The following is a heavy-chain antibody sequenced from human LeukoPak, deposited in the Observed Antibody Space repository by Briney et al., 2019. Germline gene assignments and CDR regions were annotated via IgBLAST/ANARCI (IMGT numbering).Heavy chain of an antibody. V-gene: IGHV4-38-2*02. Sequence: SETLSLTCTVSGYSISSGYYWGWIRQPPRKGLEWIGSIYHSGSTNYNPSLKSRVTISVDTSKNQFSLKLSSVTAADTAVYYCAREGYGSGSYLRGYYYYMDVWGKGTTVTVSS. J-gene: IGHJ6*03. CDR3: AREGYGSGSYLRGYYYYMDV. D-gene: IGHD3-10*01. CDR2: IYHSGST. CDR1: GYSISSGYY.